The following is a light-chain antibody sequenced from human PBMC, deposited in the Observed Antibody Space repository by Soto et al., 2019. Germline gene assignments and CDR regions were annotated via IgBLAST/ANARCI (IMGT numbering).Light chain of an antibody. V-gene: IGKV1-5*01. CDR3: LQYNSYSWT. J-gene: IGKJ1*01. Sequence: IQMTQSPSTLSASVGDRVTITCRARQSISTWLAWYQQKPGKAPKLLIFDASSLESGVPSRFSGSGSGTDFTLTTRSLQADDFATYYCLQYNSYSWTFGQGTKVDIK. CDR1: QSISTW. CDR2: DAS.